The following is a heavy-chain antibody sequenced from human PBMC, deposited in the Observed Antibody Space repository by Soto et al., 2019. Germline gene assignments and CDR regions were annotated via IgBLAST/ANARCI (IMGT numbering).Heavy chain of an antibody. CDR2: IYYSGST. V-gene: IGHV4-59*08. J-gene: IGHJ4*02. CDR1: GGSISSYY. CDR3: ARGPTTEKVDS. Sequence: SETLSLTCTVSGGSISSYYWSWIRQPPGKGLEWIGYIYYSGSTNYNPSLKSRVTISVDTSKNQFSLKLSSVTAADTAMYYCARGPTTEKVDSWGQGIQVTVSS.